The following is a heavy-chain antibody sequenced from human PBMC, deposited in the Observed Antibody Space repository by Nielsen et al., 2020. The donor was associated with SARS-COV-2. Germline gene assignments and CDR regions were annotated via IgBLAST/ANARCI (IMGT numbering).Heavy chain of an antibody. CDR2: IYHSGST. D-gene: IGHD3-10*01. V-gene: IGHV4-4*02. CDR1: GGSISSSNW. J-gene: IGHJ6*02. Sequence: SETLSLTCAVSGGSISSSNWWSWVRQPPGKGLEWIGEIYHSGSTNYNPSLKSRVTISVDKSKNQFSLKLSSVTAADTAVYYCARVHGSGSYGYYYGMDVWGQGTTVTVSS. CDR3: ARVHGSGSYGYYYGMDV.